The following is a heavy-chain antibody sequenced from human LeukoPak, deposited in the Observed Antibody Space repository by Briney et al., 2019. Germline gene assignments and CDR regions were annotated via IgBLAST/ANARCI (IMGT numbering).Heavy chain of an antibody. CDR2: ISYDGSNK. CDR3: AKYRFSYSRSSSWPIDY. CDR1: GFTFSSYG. Sequence: PGGSLRLSCAASGFTFSSYGMHWVRQAPGKGLEWVAVISYDGSNKYYADSVKGRFTISRDNSKNTLYLQMNSLRAEDTAVYYCAKYRFSYSRSSSWPIDYWGQGTLVTVSS. V-gene: IGHV3-30*18. J-gene: IGHJ4*02. D-gene: IGHD6-13*01.